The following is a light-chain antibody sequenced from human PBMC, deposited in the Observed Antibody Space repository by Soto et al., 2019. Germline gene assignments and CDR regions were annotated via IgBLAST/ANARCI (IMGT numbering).Light chain of an antibody. J-gene: IGLJ2*01. V-gene: IGLV2-11*01. CDR3: CSYAGASLLV. Sequence: QSPLTQPRAVSGSPGQSVTSSCTGTSSDVGVYNYVSWYQQHPGTAPQLVIDDVIKRPSGVPYRFSGSKSGNTAALTFSGLQAEDEADYYCCSYAGASLLVVGGGTTVPVL. CDR1: SSDVGVYNY. CDR2: DVI.